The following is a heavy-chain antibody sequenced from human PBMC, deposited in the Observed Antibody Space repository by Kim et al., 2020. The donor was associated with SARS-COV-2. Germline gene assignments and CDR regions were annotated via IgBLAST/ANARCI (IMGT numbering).Heavy chain of an antibody. J-gene: IGHJ1*01. V-gene: IGHV3-23*01. CDR2: ISGSGGST. CDR3: AKGPSFFVPAAISEYFQH. Sequence: GGSLRLSCAASGFTFSSYAMSWVRQAPGKGLEWVSAISGSGGSTYYADSVKGRFTISRDNSKNTLYLQMNSLRAEDTAVYYCAKGPSFFVPAAISEYFQHWGQGTLVTVSS. D-gene: IGHD2-2*01. CDR1: GFTFSSYA.